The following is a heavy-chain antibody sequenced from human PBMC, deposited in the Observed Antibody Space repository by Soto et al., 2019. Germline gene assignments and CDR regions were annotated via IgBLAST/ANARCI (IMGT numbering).Heavy chain of an antibody. CDR2: FSHTAGT. CDR1: GDSISDYY. CDR3: ARGASWDRGVFAL. D-gene: IGHD3-3*01. J-gene: IGHJ4*02. V-gene: IGHV4-59*01. Sequence: QVQLQESGPGLVKPSETLSLTCSVSGDSISDYYWSWIRQSPGKGLEWIGYFSHTAGTNYTPSLRSRVTTSEDTSKRRLSLKLRYVTAADTAVYYCARGASWDRGVFALWGQGTQVTVSS.